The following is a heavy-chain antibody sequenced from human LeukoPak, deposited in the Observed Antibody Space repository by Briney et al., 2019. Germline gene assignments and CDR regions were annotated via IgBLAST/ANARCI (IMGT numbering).Heavy chain of an antibody. V-gene: IGHV3-30-3*01. CDR2: ISYDGSNK. J-gene: IGHJ4*02. D-gene: IGHD4/OR15-4a*01. Sequence: TGGSLRLSCAASGFTFSSYAMHWVRQAPGKGLEWVAVISYDGSNKYYADSVKGRFTISRDNSKNTLYLQMNSLRVEDTAVYYCAKDSGDNGGNTGVYDYWGRGTLVTVSS. CDR3: AKDSGDNGGNTGVYDY. CDR1: GFTFSSYA.